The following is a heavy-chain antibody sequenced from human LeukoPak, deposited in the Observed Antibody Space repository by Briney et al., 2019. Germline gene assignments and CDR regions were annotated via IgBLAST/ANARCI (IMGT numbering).Heavy chain of an antibody. CDR3: ARDVELLLYYGMDV. D-gene: IGHD1-26*01. CDR1: EFTFSSYS. J-gene: IGHJ6*02. CDR2: ITNSGNSK. Sequence: GGSLRLSCAASEFTFSSYSMNWVRQAPGKGLEWVSYITNSGNSKSYADSVKGRFTISRDNTKNSLYLQMNGLRAEDTAVYYCARDVELLLYYGMDVWGQGTTVTVSS. V-gene: IGHV3-48*01.